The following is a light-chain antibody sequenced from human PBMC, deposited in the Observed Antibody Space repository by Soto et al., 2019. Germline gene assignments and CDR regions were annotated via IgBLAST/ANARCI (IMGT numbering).Light chain of an antibody. CDR2: ANI. CDR1: TSNIGSGYD. CDR3: FSFTTTSTHV. Sequence: QSVLTQPPSVSGAPGQGVTISCTGSTSNIGSGYDVHWYQQVPGLAPKLLIYANINRPSGVPDRFSGSKSGNTAYLTISGLQVEDEAEYFCFSFTTTSTHVFGTGTKLTVL. V-gene: IGLV1-40*01. J-gene: IGLJ1*01.